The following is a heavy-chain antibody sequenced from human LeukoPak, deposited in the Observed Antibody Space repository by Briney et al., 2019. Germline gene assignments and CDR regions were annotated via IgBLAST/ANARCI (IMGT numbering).Heavy chain of an antibody. D-gene: IGHD1-1*01. CDR3: ARDPENWNDVGFDY. V-gene: IGHV3-48*03. Sequence: GGSLRLSCAASGFTFSSYEMNWVRQAPGKGLEWVSYISSSGSTIYYADSVKGRFTISRGNAKNSLYLQMNSLRAEDTAVYYCARDPENWNDVGFDYWGQGTLVTVSS. J-gene: IGHJ4*02. CDR2: ISSSGSTI. CDR1: GFTFSSYE.